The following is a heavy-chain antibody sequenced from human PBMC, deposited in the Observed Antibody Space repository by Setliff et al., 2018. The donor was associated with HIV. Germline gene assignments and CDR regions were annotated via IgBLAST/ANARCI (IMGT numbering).Heavy chain of an antibody. J-gene: IGHJ5*02. CDR2: IEASANT. CDR3: ARIGSGWSVGWFDP. CDR1: GSSISSNYY. D-gene: IGHD6-13*01. V-gene: IGHV4-38-2*02. Sequence: SETLSLTCTVSGSSISSNYYWAWLRQAPGKGLEWIGCIEASANTYDIPSLKSLATISIDTAKNQGSLKLRSVPAADTAVYYCARIGSGWSVGWFDPWGQGTLVTVSS.